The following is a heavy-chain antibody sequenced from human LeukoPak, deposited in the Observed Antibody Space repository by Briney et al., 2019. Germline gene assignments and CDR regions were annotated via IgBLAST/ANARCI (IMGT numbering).Heavy chain of an antibody. J-gene: IGHJ4*02. Sequence: PGGSLRLSCAASGFTFSSYAMHWVRQAPGKGLEWVAVISYDGSNKYYADSVKGRFTISRDNSKNTLYLQMNSLRAEDTAVYYCAKYGEYCSSTSCYTWDYWGQGTLVTVSS. CDR3: AKYGEYCSSTSCYTWDY. CDR1: GFTFSSYA. CDR2: ISYDGSNK. V-gene: IGHV3-30-3*02. D-gene: IGHD2-2*02.